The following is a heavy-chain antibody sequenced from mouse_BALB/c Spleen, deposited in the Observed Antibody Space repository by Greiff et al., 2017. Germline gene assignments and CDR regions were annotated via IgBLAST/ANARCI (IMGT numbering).Heavy chain of an antibody. Sequence: EVKLMESGGGLVQPGGSRKLSCAASGFTFSSFGMHWVRQAPEKGLEWVAYISSGSSTIYYADTVKGRFTISRDNPKNTLFLQMTSLRSEDTAMYYCARRFDYYGSSYEKSAMDYWGQGTSVTVSS. V-gene: IGHV5-17*02. CDR1: GFTFSSFG. CDR3: ARRFDYYGSSYEKSAMDY. CDR2: ISSGSSTI. D-gene: IGHD1-1*01. J-gene: IGHJ4*01.